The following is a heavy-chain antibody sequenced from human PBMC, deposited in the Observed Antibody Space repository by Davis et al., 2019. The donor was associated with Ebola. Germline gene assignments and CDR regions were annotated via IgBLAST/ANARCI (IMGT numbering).Heavy chain of an antibody. CDR3: ARNSYNAVLRFLDDWYFDL. Sequence: PSETLSLTCAVYGGSFSGYYWSWIRQPPGKGLEWIGEINHSGSTNYNPSLKSRVTISVDTSKNQFSLKLSSVTAADTAVYYCARNSYNAVLRFLDDWYFDLWGRGTLVTVSS. J-gene: IGHJ2*01. V-gene: IGHV4-34*01. D-gene: IGHD3-3*01. CDR2: INHSGST. CDR1: GGSFSGYY.